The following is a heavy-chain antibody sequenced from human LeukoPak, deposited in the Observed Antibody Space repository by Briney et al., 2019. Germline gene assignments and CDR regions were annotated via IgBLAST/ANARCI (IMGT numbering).Heavy chain of an antibody. CDR1: GYTLTELY. J-gene: IGHJ4*02. D-gene: IGHD3-10*01. CDR2: SDPEDGET. V-gene: IGHV1-24*01. CDR3: ATVNRYYYGSGSYPY. Sequence: ASVKVCCKVSGYTLTELYMHWVRQAPGKGLEWMGGSDPEDGETIYAQKFQGRVTMTEDTSTDTAYMELSSLRSEDTAVYYCATVNRYYYGSGSYPYWGQGTLVTVSS.